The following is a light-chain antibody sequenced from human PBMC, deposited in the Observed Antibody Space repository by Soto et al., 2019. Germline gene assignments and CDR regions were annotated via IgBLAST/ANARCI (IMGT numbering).Light chain of an antibody. V-gene: IGKV1-12*01. CDR1: QGISSW. CDR2: AAS. CDR3: MQALQTPHT. J-gene: IGKJ2*01. Sequence: DIQMTQSPSSVSASVGDRVTITCRASQGISSWLAWYQQKPGKAPKLLIYAASSLQSGVPSGFSGSGSGTDFTLKISRVEAEDVGVYYCMQALQTPHTFGQGTKLEIK.